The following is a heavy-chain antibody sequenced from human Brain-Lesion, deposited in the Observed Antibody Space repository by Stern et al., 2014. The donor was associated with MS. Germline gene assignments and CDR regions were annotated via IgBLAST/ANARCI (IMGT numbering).Heavy chain of an antibody. CDR2: IYPSGST. Sequence: QLQLQESGPGLVKPSQTLSLICTVSGDSINSDIHHWSWIRQPAGKGLEWIGRIYPSGSTNYNPSLKSRVTISIDTPKQFSLKLSSGTAADTAVYYCARDLIRGYGLDVWGQGTTVTVSS. V-gene: IGHV4-61*02. J-gene: IGHJ6*02. CDR3: ARDLIRGYGLDV. CDR1: GDSINSDIHH. D-gene: IGHD2-21*01.